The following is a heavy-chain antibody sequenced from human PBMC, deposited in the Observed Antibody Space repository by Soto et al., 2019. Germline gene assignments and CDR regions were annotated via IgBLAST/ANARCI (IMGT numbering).Heavy chain of an antibody. D-gene: IGHD6-13*01. V-gene: IGHV5-51*01. CDR2: IYPGDSDT. CDR1: GYSFTSYW. CDR3: ARTAAAGKYYYGLDV. Sequence: GESLKISCKGSGYSFTSYWIGWVRQMPGKGLECMGIIYPGDSDTRYSPSFQGQVTISADKSISTAYLQWSSLKAPDTAMYYCARTAAAGKYYYGLDVWGQGTTVTVS. J-gene: IGHJ6*02.